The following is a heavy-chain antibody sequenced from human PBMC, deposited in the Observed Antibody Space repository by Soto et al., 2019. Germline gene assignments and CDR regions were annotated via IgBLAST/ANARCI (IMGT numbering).Heavy chain of an antibody. V-gene: IGHV3-21*01. CDR3: ARDSIVVVAATGAFDI. CDR2: ISSSSSYI. D-gene: IGHD2-15*01. J-gene: IGHJ3*02. Sequence: VQLVESGGGLVQPGGSLRLSCAASGFTFSSYSMNWVRQAPGKGLEWVSSISSSSSYIYYADSVKGRFTISRDNAKNSLYLQMNSLRAEDTAVYYCARDSIVVVAATGAFDIWGQGTMVTVSS. CDR1: GFTFSSYS.